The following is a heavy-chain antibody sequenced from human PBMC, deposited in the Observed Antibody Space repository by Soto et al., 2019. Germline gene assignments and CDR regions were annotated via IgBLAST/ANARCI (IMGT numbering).Heavy chain of an antibody. CDR2: INYDGYS. D-gene: IGHD3-10*01. CDR1: GGSITNYY. J-gene: IGHJ6*02. CDR3: ARRGFGPLHGLVDV. Sequence: QVQLQESGPGLVKPSETLSLTCTVSGGSITNYYCSWFRQPPGKGLEWIGYINYDGYSAYNLSLKKRVTLSVAASKTPFCLMLGPVTATDTAVYYCARRGFGPLHGLVDVWGPGTTVIVSS. V-gene: IGHV4-59*08.